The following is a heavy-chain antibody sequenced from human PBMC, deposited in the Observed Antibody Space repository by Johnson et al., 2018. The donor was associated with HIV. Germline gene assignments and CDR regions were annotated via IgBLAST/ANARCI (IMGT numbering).Heavy chain of an antibody. Sequence: VQLVESGGGLVKPGGSLRLSCAASGFTFSDYYINWIRQAPGKGLEWVSVIYSGGSTYHADSVRGRFTISRDNSKNTLYLQMNSLKVEDTAVYYCARDGVYSSPWDALDIWGHGTMVTVSS. D-gene: IGHD6-13*01. V-gene: IGHV3-66*01. J-gene: IGHJ3*02. CDR1: GFTFSDYY. CDR2: IYSGGST. CDR3: ARDGVYSSPWDALDI.